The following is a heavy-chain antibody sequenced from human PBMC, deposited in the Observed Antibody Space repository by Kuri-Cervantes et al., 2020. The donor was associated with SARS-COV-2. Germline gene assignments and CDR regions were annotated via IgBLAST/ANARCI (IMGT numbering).Heavy chain of an antibody. CDR1: GGSISSSY. CDR2: IYYSGSV. D-gene: IGHD4-17*01. CDR3: TTVTPTSVFDF. V-gene: IGHV4-59*01. Sequence: GPLRLSCTVSGGSISSSYWSWIRQPPGKGLEWIGYIYYSGSVSYNPSLMSRVTISVDTSKNQFSLRLTSVTAADTAVYYCTTVTPTSVFDFWGQGTLVTVSS. J-gene: IGHJ4*02.